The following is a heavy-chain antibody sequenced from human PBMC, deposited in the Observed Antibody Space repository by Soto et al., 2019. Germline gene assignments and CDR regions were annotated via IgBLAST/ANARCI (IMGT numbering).Heavy chain of an antibody. CDR3: ARGTSLFAY. CDR2: ISSSSLV. J-gene: IGHJ4*02. V-gene: IGHV3-11*03. CDR1: GFTFRDFY. Sequence: PGGSLRLSCAASGFTFRDFYMSWIRQAPGKGLEWLSYISSSSLVNYADSVKGRFTISRDNAKNSLYLQINSLRAEDTAVYYCARGTSLFAYWGQGTLVTVSS. D-gene: IGHD1-1*01.